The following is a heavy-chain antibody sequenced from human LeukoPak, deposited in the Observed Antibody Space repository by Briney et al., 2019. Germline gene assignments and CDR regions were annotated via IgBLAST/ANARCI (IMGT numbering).Heavy chain of an antibody. J-gene: IGHJ6*02. CDR1: VGSISSGNW. Sequence: SETLPLTCAVSVGSISSGNWWTWVRQSPGKGLEWIGEIYHNGTHNYNPSLKSRVTISADTFKNHFSLKLTSVTAADTAVYYCATAPILRGEGGEHYKYGMDVWGQGTTVIVSS. CDR3: ATAPILRGEGGEHYKYGMDV. D-gene: IGHD2-2*02. V-gene: IGHV4-4*02. CDR2: IYHNGTH.